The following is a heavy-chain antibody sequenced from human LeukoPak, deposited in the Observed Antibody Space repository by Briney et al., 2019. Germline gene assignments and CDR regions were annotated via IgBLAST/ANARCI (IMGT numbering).Heavy chain of an antibody. CDR3: TRDPPTRY. V-gene: IGHV3-64*01. D-gene: IGHD1-26*01. J-gene: IGHJ4*02. CDR2: ISSNGGST. Sequence: GGSLRLSCAASGFTFSSYAMHWVRQAPGKGLEYVSAISSNGGSTYYANSVKGRFTISRDDSKNIAYLQMNSLKTDDTAVYYCTRDPPTRYWGQGTLVSVSS. CDR1: GFTFSSYA.